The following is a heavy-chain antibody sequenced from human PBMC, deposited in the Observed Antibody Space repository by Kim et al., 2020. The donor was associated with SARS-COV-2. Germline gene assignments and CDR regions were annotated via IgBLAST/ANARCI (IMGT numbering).Heavy chain of an antibody. CDR2: ISAYNGNT. V-gene: IGHV1-18*04. CDR1: GYTFTSYV. J-gene: IGHJ4*02. Sequence: ASVKVSCKASGYTFTSYVISWVRQAPGQGLEWMGWISAYNGNTNYAQKLQARVTMTTDTSTSTAYMELRRLRSDDTAVYYCARDVTYYYDSSGYSCDYWGQGTLVTVSS. D-gene: IGHD3-22*01. CDR3: ARDVTYYYDSSGYSCDY.